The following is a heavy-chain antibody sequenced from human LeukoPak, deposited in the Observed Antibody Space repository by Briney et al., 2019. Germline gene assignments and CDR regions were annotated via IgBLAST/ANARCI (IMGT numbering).Heavy chain of an antibody. CDR1: GGSISSYY. CDR3: ARGQASNFDY. V-gene: IGHV4-38-2*02. Sequence: SETLSLTCTVSGGSISSYYWSWIRQPPGKGLEWLGSIYHTGSTYYNPSLKSRVTILVDTSKSQFSLKLSSVTAADTALYFCARGQASNFDYWGQGTLVTVSS. CDR2: IYHTGST. J-gene: IGHJ4*02.